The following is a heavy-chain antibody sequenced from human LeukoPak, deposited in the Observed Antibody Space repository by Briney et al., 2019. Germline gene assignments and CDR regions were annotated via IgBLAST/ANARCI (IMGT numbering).Heavy chain of an antibody. D-gene: IGHD6-19*01. CDR2: INHSGST. J-gene: IGHJ4*02. Sequence: SETLSLTCAVYGGSFSGYYWSWIRQPPGKGLEWIGEINHSGSTNYNPSLKSRVTISVDTSKNQFSLKLSSVTAADTAVYYCARATEPYSSGWYGGRIIDYWGQGTLATVSS. CDR3: ARATEPYSSGWYGGRIIDY. CDR1: GGSFSGYY. V-gene: IGHV4-34*01.